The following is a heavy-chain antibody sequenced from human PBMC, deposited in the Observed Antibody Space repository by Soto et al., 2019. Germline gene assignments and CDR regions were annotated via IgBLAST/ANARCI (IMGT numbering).Heavy chain of an antibody. CDR3: AKDPRYCSSTSCYRVDWFDP. Sequence: GGSLRLSCAASGFTFSSYAMSWVRQAPGKGLEWVSAISGSGGSTYYADSVKGRFTISRDNSKNTLYLQMNSLRAEDTAVYYCAKDPRYCSSTSCYRVDWFDPWGQGTLVTVSS. V-gene: IGHV3-23*01. CDR1: GFTFSSYA. CDR2: ISGSGGST. J-gene: IGHJ5*02. D-gene: IGHD2-2*01.